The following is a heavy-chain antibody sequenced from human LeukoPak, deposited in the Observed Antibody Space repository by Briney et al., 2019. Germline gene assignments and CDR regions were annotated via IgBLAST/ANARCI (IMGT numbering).Heavy chain of an antibody. Sequence: SETLSLTCTVSGGSISSYYWSWIRQPAGKGLEWIGRIYTSGSTNYNPSLKSRVTMSVDTSKNQFSLKLSSVTAADTAVYYCARESGIAAAGAIFYYYYYMDVWGKGTTVTVSS. J-gene: IGHJ6*03. V-gene: IGHV4-4*07. CDR2: IYTSGST. CDR3: ARESGIAAAGAIFYYYYYMDV. D-gene: IGHD6-13*01. CDR1: GGSISSYY.